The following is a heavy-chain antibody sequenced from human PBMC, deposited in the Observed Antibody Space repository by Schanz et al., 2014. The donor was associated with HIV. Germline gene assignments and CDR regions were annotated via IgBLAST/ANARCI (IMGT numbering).Heavy chain of an antibody. CDR3: AKTSITLGMDV. CDR2: ISVRGENT. V-gene: IGHV3-23*04. CDR1: GFTFSTYR. Sequence: VQLVESGGGVVQPGRSLRLSCAGSGFTFSTYRMNWVRRAPGKGLEWVSTISVRGENTHYADSVKGRFTISRVNSKNTLYLQMNSLRAEDTAIYYCAKTSITLGMDVWGQGTTVTVSS. D-gene: IGHD1-20*01. J-gene: IGHJ6*02.